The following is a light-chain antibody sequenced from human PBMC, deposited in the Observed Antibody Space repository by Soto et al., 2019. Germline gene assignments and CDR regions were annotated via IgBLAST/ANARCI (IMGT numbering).Light chain of an antibody. CDR1: QSVSSNY. Sequence: EIVLTQSPGTLSLSPGERATLSCRASQSVSSNYLAWYQQKPGQAPGLLVYSASTRATGGPDRFSGSGSGTDFTLTISRLEPEDFAVYYCQQFGNSVYTFCQGNNLEMK. CDR2: SAS. V-gene: IGKV3-20*01. CDR3: QQFGNSVYT. J-gene: IGKJ2*01.